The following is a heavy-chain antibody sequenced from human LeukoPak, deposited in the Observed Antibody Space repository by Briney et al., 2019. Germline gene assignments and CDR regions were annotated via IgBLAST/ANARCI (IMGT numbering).Heavy chain of an antibody. J-gene: IGHJ5*02. Sequence: SETLSLTCAVYGGSFSGYYWSWIRQSPGKGLEWIGDINHSGSTNYNPSLKSRVTMSVDTSKNQFSLKLSSVTAADTAVYYCAETYSYGTFDPWGQGTLVTVSS. CDR1: GGSFSGYY. CDR3: AETYSYGTFDP. V-gene: IGHV4-34*01. D-gene: IGHD5-18*01. CDR2: INHSGST.